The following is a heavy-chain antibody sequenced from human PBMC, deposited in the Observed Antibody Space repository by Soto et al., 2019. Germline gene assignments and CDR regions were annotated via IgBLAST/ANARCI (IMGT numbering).Heavy chain of an antibody. V-gene: IGHV3-7*01. Sequence: GGSLRLSCAASGFTFSSYWMSWVRQAPGKGLEWVANIKQDGSEKYYVDSVKGRFTISRDNAKNSLYLQMNSLRAEDTAVYYCASEGRYDYIWGSYRFPHPLAPDAFDIWGKGTMVT. J-gene: IGHJ3*02. D-gene: IGHD3-16*02. CDR3: ASEGRYDYIWGSYRFPHPLAPDAFDI. CDR1: GFTFSSYW. CDR2: IKQDGSEK.